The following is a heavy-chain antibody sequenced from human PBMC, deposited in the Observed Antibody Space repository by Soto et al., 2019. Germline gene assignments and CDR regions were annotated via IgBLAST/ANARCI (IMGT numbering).Heavy chain of an antibody. Sequence: SLKVSCKASGGTFSSYAISWVRQAPGQGLEWMGGIIPIFGTANYAQKFQGRVTITADESTSTAYMELSSLRSEDTAVYYCAREIVGATRHDAFDIWGQGTMVTVSS. CDR2: IIPIFGTA. CDR1: GGTFSSYA. CDR3: AREIVGATRHDAFDI. J-gene: IGHJ3*02. D-gene: IGHD1-26*01. V-gene: IGHV1-69*13.